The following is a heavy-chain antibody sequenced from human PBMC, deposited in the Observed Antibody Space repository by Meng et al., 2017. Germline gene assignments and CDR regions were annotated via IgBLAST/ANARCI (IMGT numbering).Heavy chain of an antibody. J-gene: IGHJ4*02. CDR1: GGTFSSYA. CDR2: IIPIFGTA. V-gene: IGHV1-69*01. CDR3: ARIWNSLKDYDY. Sequence: QGQRVQSGGEVKQPGSSVKVSCKASGGTFSSYAISWVRQAPGQGLEWMGGIIPIFGTANYAQKFQGRVTITADESTSTAYMELSSLRSEDTAVYYCARIWNSLKDYDYWGQGTLVTVSS. D-gene: IGHD1-7*01.